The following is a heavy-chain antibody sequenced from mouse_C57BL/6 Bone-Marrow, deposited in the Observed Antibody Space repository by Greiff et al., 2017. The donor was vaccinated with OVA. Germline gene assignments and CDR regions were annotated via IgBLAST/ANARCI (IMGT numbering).Heavy chain of an antibody. CDR3: TGGINGYMDV. CDR2: IRNKANNHAT. V-gene: IGHV6-6*01. D-gene: IGHD1-1*01. CDR1: GFSFSDAW. J-gene: IGHJ1*03. Sequence: DVKLQESGGGLVQPGGSMKLSCAASGFSFSDAWMYWVRQSPEKGLEWVADIRNKANNHATYYAESVKGSVTISRDDSKRSVYLQMNSLRAEDTGIYYCTGGINGYMDVWGTGTSVTVSS.